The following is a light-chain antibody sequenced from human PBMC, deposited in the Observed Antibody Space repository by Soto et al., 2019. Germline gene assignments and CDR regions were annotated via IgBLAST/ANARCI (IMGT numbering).Light chain of an antibody. J-gene: IGLJ1*01. CDR1: SSDVGGYYY. CDR2: QVS. Sequence: QSALTQPASVSGSPGQSIIISCTGTSSDVGGYYYVSWYQHHPGKAPKLMIYQVSNRPSGVSNRFSGSKSGNTASLTISGLQAEDEADYYCSSYTSSNTFYVFGTGTKVTVL. V-gene: IGLV2-14*01. CDR3: SSYTSSNTFYV.